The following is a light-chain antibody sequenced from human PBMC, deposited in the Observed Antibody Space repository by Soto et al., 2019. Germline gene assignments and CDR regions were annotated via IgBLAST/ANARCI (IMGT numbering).Light chain of an antibody. V-gene: IGLV7-46*01. J-gene: IGLJ3*02. CDR3: LLLHTDARV. CDR1: TGAVTSGHY. Sequence: QAVVTQEPSLTVSPGGTVTLTCDSSTGAVTSGHYPYWFQQKPGQAPRTLIYDTSIKHSWTPARFSGSLLGGKAALTLSGAQPEDEAEYCCLLLHTDARVFGGGTKLTVL. CDR2: DTS.